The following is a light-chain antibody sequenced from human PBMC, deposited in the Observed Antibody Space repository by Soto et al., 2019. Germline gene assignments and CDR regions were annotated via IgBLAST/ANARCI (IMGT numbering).Light chain of an antibody. CDR3: QQYGHSLWT. J-gene: IGKJ1*01. CDR2: GAS. CDR1: QNVSSGH. Sequence: DIVFTPSPGTPSFSPGARASLSFRASQNVSSGHLAWYQQKPGQAPRLLISGASSRATGIPDGFSGSGSGTDFTLTISRLEPEDYAVYYCQQYGHSLWTFGQGTRWIS. V-gene: IGKV3-20*01.